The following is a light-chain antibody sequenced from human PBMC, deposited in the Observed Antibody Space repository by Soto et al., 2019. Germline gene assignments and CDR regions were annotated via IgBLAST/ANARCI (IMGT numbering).Light chain of an antibody. Sequence: QSAPTQPPSASGSPGQSVTISCTGTSSDVGGYNHVSWYQQHPGKAPKLMIYQVTERPPGVPDRFSASKSGNTASLTVSGLQAEDEADYYCSSYADGSLYVFGTGTKVTVL. J-gene: IGLJ1*01. V-gene: IGLV2-8*01. CDR3: SSYADGSLYV. CDR2: QVT. CDR1: SSDVGGYNH.